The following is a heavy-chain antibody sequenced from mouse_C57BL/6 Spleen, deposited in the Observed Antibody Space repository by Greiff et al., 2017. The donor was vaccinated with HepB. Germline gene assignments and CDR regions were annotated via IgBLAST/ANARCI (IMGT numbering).Heavy chain of an antibody. J-gene: IGHJ4*01. CDR3: VRSYYYGSRDYYAMDY. Sequence: DVKLQESGGGLVQPKGSLKLSCSASGFSFNTYAMNWVRQAPGKGLEWVARIRSKSNNYATYYADSVKDRFTISRDDSESMLYLQMNNLKTEDTAMYYCVRSYYYGSRDYYAMDYWGQGTSVTVSS. CDR1: GFSFNTYA. D-gene: IGHD1-1*01. CDR2: IRSKSNNYAT. V-gene: IGHV10-1*01.